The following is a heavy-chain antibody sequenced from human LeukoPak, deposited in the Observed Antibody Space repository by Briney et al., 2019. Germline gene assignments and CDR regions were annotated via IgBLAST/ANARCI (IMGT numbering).Heavy chain of an antibody. CDR2: ISSSGGST. Sequence: GGSLRLSCAASGFTFSTSAMSWVRQAPGKGLEWVSAISSSGGSTYYADSVRGRFTISRDNSKNTLFPLMNSLRAEDTAVYSCAKDLPPGTVGFGYWGQGTLVTVSS. V-gene: IGHV3-23*01. J-gene: IGHJ4*02. CDR1: GFTFSTSA. D-gene: IGHD1-7*01. CDR3: AKDLPPGTVGFGY.